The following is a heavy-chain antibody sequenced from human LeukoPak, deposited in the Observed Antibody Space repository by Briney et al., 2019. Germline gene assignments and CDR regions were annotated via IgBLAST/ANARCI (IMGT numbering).Heavy chain of an antibody. CDR1: GDSISSSSSY. CDR3: ARAINFWSGYGAFDI. V-gene: IGHV4-39*07. D-gene: IGHD3-3*01. J-gene: IGHJ4*01. CDR2: IYYSGNT. Sequence: KPSETLSLTCTVSGDSISSSSSYWGWIRQPPGKGLEWIGSIYYSGNTYYNTSLKSRVTISVDTSKNQFSLKLNSVTAADTAVYYCARAINFWSGYGAFDIWGQGTLVTVSS.